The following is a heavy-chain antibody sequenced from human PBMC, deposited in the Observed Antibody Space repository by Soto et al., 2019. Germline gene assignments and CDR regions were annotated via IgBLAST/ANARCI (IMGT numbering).Heavy chain of an antibody. Sequence: SETLSLTCTVSGGSLSSGGYYWSWIRQHPGKGLEWIGYIYYSGSTYYNPSLKSRVTISVDTSKNQFSLKLSSVTAADTAVYYCARVGETYYDFWSGYWPRSTWFDPWGQGTLVTVSS. CDR1: GGSLSSGGYY. J-gene: IGHJ5*02. D-gene: IGHD3-3*01. CDR2: IYYSGST. CDR3: ARVGETYYDFWSGYWPRSTWFDP. V-gene: IGHV4-31*03.